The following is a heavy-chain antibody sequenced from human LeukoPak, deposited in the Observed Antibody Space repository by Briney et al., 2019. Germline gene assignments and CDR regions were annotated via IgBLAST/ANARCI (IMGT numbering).Heavy chain of an antibody. D-gene: IGHD6-19*01. CDR1: GFSFSNHW. V-gene: IGHV3-7*03. CDR3: VRDDRGIAVGSRDH. CDR2: INPDGTEK. Sequence: GGSLRLSCAASGFSFSNHWMIWVRQAPGKGLEWVATINPDGTEKRYVDSVKGRFTISRDNGKNSLYLQMSSLRAEDTAVYYCVRDDRGIAVGSRDHGAQGTLVTVSS. J-gene: IGHJ4*02.